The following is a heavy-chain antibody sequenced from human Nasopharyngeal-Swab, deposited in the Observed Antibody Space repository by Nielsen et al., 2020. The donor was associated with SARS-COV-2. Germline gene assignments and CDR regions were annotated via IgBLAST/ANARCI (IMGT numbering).Heavy chain of an antibody. V-gene: IGHV1-58*01. CDR2: IVVGSGNT. J-gene: IGHJ4*02. CDR3: AGGYCSGGSCYPPEGY. CDR1: GFTFTSSA. Sequence: SVKVSCKASGFTFTSSAVQRGRQARGQRLEWIGWIVVGSGNTNYAQKFQERVTITRDMSTSTAYMELSSLRSEDTAVYYCAGGYCSGGSCYPPEGYWGQGTLVTVSS. D-gene: IGHD2-15*01.